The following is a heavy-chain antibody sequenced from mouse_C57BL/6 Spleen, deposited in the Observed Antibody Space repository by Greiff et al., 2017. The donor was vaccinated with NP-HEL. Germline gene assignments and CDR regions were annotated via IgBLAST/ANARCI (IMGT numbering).Heavy chain of an antibody. D-gene: IGHD2-4*01. J-gene: IGHJ4*01. CDR1: GYSFTGYY. CDR3: ARSTMITTHYYAMDY. CDR2: INPSTGGT. Sequence: EVQRVESGPELVKPGASVKISCKASGYSFTGYYMNWVKQSPEKSLEWIGEINPSTGGTTYNQKFKAKATLTVDKSSSTAYMQLKSLTSEDSAVYYCARSTMITTHYYAMDYWGQGTSVTVSS. V-gene: IGHV1-42*01.